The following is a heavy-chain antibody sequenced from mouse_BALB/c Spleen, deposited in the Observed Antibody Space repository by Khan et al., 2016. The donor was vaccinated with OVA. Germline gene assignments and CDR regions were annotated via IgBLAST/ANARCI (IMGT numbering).Heavy chain of an antibody. Sequence: EVQLQESGPGLVKPSQSLSLTCTVTGYSITRDYAWNWIRQFPGNKLEWMAYISNSGSTSYNPSLKSRISITRDTSKNQFSLQLNSVTTEDTATYYCASELGRYYAMDYWGQGTSVTVSS. J-gene: IGHJ4*01. CDR1: GYSITRDYA. CDR2: ISNSGST. V-gene: IGHV3-2*02. CDR3: ASELGRYYAMDY. D-gene: IGHD4-1*01.